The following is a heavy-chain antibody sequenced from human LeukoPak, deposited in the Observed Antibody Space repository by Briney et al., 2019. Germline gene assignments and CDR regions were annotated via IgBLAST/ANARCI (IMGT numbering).Heavy chain of an antibody. Sequence: GASVKVSCKASGYTFTGYYMHWVRQAPGQGLEWMGWINPNSGGTNYAQRFQGRVTMTRDTSISTAYMELSRLRSDDTAVYYCAREKYYRKSLDIWGQGTMVTVSS. D-gene: IGHD3-10*01. J-gene: IGHJ3*02. CDR3: AREKYYRKSLDI. CDR2: INPNSGGT. V-gene: IGHV1-2*02. CDR1: GYTFTGYY.